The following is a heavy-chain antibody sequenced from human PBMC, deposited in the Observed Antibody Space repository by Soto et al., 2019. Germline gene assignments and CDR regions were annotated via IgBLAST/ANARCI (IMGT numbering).Heavy chain of an antibody. V-gene: IGHV3-30*03. CDR3: ARGVRGVYYYYGMDV. CDR1: GFTFSSYG. D-gene: IGHD3-10*01. J-gene: IGHJ6*02. Sequence: PWGSLRLSCAASGFTFSSYGMHWVRQAPGKGLEWVAVISYDGSNKYYADSVKGRFTISRDNSKNTLYLQMNSLRAEDTAVYYCARGVRGVYYYYGMDVWGQGTTVTVSS. CDR2: ISYDGSNK.